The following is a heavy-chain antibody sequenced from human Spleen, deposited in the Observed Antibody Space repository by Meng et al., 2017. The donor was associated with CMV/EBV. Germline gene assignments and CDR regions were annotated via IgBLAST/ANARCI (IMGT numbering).Heavy chain of an antibody. V-gene: IGHV3-23*01. Sequence: GESLKISCAASGFTVSSNYMSWVRQAPGKGLEWVSTISGSGDNTYYADSVKGRFTISRDNSKNTLSLQMNSLRAEDTALYYCAKDTYSGSYRLFDYWGQGTLVTVSS. CDR1: GFTVSSNY. CDR2: ISGSGDNT. D-gene: IGHD1-26*01. J-gene: IGHJ4*02. CDR3: AKDTYSGSYRLFDY.